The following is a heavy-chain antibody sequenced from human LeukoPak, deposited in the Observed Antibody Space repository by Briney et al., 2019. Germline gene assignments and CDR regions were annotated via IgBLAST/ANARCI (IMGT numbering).Heavy chain of an antibody. CDR1: GFTFSRYS. CDR3: ARDGITGTGYYYYMDV. V-gene: IGHV3-21*01. J-gene: IGHJ6*03. CDR2: ISSSSSYI. D-gene: IGHD1-20*01. Sequence: PGGSLRLSCAASGFTFSRYSMNWVSQAPGKGREWVSSISSSSSYIYYADSVKGRFTISRDNAKNSLYLQMNSLRAEDTAVYYCARDGITGTGYYYYMDVWGKGITVTVSS.